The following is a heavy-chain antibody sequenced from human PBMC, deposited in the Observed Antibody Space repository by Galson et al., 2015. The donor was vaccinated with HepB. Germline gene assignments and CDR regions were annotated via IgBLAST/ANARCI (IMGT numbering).Heavy chain of an antibody. V-gene: IGHV3-30-3*01. CDR1: GFNLITYG. CDR2: ISFDGSNT. CDR3: ARPYSTSQYSGSYLY. Sequence: SLRLSCAGSGFNLITYGMHWVRQAPGQGLEWVAVISFDGSNTYYADSVKGRFTISRDNSKNTLFLQMDNLRAEDTAVYYCARPYSTSQYSGSYLYWGQGTLVTVSS. D-gene: IGHD1-26*01. J-gene: IGHJ4*02.